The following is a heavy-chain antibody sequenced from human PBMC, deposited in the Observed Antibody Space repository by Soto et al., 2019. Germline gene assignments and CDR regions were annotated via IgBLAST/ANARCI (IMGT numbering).Heavy chain of an antibody. Sequence: PSETLSLTCAVSGYSISRGYYWGWIRQPPGKGLEWIGSIYHSGSTYYNPSLKRRVTISVDTSKNQVSLRLSPVTAAATAVYYCERGRHNYGVGGLDYWGHGTLVTVSS. J-gene: IGHJ4*01. V-gene: IGHV4-38-2*01. D-gene: IGHD3-10*01. CDR2: IYHSGST. CDR3: ERGRHNYGVGGLDY. CDR1: GYSISRGYY.